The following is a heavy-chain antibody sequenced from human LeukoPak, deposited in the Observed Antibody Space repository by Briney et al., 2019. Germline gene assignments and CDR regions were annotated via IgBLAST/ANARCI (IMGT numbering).Heavy chain of an antibody. CDR3: ARAGEVYNSGSYLEY. V-gene: IGHV1-3*03. D-gene: IGHD6-19*01. CDR1: GYTFTNYA. CDR2: INTGNGNT. Sequence: ASVKVSCKASGYTFTNYAMHWVRQAPGQRLEWMGWINTGNGNTKYSQEFQGRVTITRDTSANTAYMELSSLRSEDTAVYYCARAGEVYNSGSYLEYWGQGTLVTVSS. J-gene: IGHJ4*02.